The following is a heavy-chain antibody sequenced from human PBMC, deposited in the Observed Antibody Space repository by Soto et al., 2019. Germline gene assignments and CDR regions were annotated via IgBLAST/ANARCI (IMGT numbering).Heavy chain of an antibody. CDR3: ARHVAVPPPRGFEY. J-gene: IGHJ4*02. D-gene: IGHD2-15*01. CDR2: IYHSWTT. CDR1: GASISDNW. Sequence: QVQLQESGPGLVKPSGTLSLTCAVSGASISDNWWSWVRQPPGKGLEWIGEIYHSWTTTYNPSRKIRLIISLDKSASQISLTLNSVTAADTAIYYCARHVAVPPPRGFEYWGQGTAVTVSS. V-gene: IGHV4-4*02.